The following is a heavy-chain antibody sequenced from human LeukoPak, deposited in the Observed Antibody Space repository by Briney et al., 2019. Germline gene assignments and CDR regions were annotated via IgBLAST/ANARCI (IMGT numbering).Heavy chain of an antibody. CDR1: GGSISSYY. Sequence: SETLSLSCAVSGGSISSYYWGWVRQPPGKGLEWSWSIYDSGNTYYKPFLKSRVTISVATSKNQFSLQLGSVTAADKPVYYCARGVVLRYNWNDFPHAFDMWGQGTMVPVS. CDR3: ARGVVLRYNWNDFPHAFDM. D-gene: IGHD1-20*01. V-gene: IGHV4-39*07. CDR2: IYDSGNT. J-gene: IGHJ3*02.